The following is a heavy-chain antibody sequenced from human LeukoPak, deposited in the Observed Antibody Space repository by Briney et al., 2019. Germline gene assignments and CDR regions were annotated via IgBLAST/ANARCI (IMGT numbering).Heavy chain of an antibody. CDR1: GFSFSSFW. CDR3: ARDFYHDSSGLSLY. J-gene: IGHJ4*02. V-gene: IGHV3-7*01. CDR2: TKQDGSEK. Sequence: GGSLRLSCAASGFSFSSFWMSWVRQAPGKGLEWVANTKQDGSEKYYVDSVKGRFTISRDNARNSLYLQMNSLRAEDTAVYYCARDFYHDSSGLSLYWGQGTLVTVSS. D-gene: IGHD3-22*01.